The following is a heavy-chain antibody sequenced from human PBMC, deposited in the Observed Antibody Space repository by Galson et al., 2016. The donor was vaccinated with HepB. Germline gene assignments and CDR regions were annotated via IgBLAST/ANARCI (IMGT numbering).Heavy chain of an antibody. D-gene: IGHD3-10*01. Sequence: SLRLSCAASGFIFSSYGMHWVRQAPGKGLEWVAVIGYDGNDKNYADPVKGRFTNSRDNSKNKLALQMNSLRAADTAVYYCARDTRFGLGSFYGYWGQGILVTVSS. CDR1: GFIFSSYG. J-gene: IGHJ4*02. V-gene: IGHV3-33*01. CDR3: ARDTRFGLGSFYGY. CDR2: IGYDGNDK.